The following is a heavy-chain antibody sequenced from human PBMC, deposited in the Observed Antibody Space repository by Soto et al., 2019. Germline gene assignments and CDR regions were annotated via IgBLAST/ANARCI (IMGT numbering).Heavy chain of an antibody. CDR1: GGSISSGGYY. J-gene: IGHJ4*02. V-gene: IGHV4-31*03. Sequence: SETLSLTCTVSGGSISSGGYYWSWIRQHPGKGLEWIGYIYYSGSTYYNPSLKSRVTISVDTSKNQFSLKLSSVTAADTAVYYCARDRAGYDFWSGYYTGGFDYWGQVTLVTVSS. CDR3: ARDRAGYDFWSGYYTGGFDY. D-gene: IGHD3-3*01. CDR2: IYYSGST.